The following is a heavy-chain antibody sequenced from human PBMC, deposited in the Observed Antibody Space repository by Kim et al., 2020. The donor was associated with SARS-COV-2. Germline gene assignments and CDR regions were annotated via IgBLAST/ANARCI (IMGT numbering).Heavy chain of an antibody. V-gene: IGHV4-59*01. CDR1: GGSISSYY. D-gene: IGHD6-25*01. J-gene: IGHJ6*03. Sequence: SETLSLTCTVSGGSISSYYWSWIRQPPGKGLEWIGYIYYSGSTNYNPSLKSRVTISVDTSKNQFSLKLSSVTAADTAVYYCAGGRAAIYYYYYYYMDVWGKGTTVTVSS. CDR2: IYYSGST. CDR3: AGGRAAIYYYYYYYMDV.